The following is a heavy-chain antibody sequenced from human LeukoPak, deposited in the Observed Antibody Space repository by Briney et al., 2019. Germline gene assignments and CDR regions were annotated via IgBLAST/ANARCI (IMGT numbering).Heavy chain of an antibody. D-gene: IGHD3-22*01. CDR3: ARQYYHDSSGYYLLNFDY. Sequence: SETLSLTCAVYGGSFSGYYWSWIRQPPGKGLEWIGEINHSGSTNYNPSLKSRVTISLDTSKNQFSLKLSSVTAADTAVYYCARQYYHDSSGYYLLNFDYWGQGTLVTVSS. CDR1: GGSFSGYY. J-gene: IGHJ4*02. V-gene: IGHV4-34*01. CDR2: INHSGST.